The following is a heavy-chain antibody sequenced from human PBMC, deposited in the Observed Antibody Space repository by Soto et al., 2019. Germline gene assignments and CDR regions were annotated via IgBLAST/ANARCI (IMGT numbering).Heavy chain of an antibody. D-gene: IGHD3-3*02. CDR1: GLTLSSFG. J-gene: IGHJ4*01. CDR2: ISYDGTEE. Sequence: GGSLRLSCAASGLTLSSFGMHWVRQAPGKGLEWVAVISYDGTEEKYADSVKGRATVSRDNSKNTVYLQMNRLRGDDSAIYYCAKGRFDVVTISPLDHWGQGTLVTVSS. V-gene: IGHV3-30*18. CDR3: AKGRFDVVTISPLDH.